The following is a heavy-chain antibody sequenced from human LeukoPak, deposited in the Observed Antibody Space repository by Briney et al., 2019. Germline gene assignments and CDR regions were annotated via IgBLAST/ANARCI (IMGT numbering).Heavy chain of an antibody. CDR1: GFTFSSYS. CDR2: ISSSSSTI. Sequence: PGGSLRLSCAASGFTFSSYSMNWVRQAPGKGLEWVSYISSSSSTIYYADSVKGRFTISRDNAKNSLYLQMNSLRAEDTAVYYCASLSEILEQQLDYWGQGTLVTVSS. CDR3: ASLSEILEQQLDY. D-gene: IGHD6-13*01. V-gene: IGHV3-48*01. J-gene: IGHJ4*02.